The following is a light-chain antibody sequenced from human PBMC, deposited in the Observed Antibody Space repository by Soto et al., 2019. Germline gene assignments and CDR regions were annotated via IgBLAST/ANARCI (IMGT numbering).Light chain of an antibody. CDR2: GAS. CDR1: QSVTNSY. CDR3: QQYGATPGT. J-gene: IGKJ1*01. V-gene: IGKV3-20*01. Sequence: PGERVTLSCRASQSVTNSYLVWYQQKPGQGPRLLIHGASSRATGTPDRFSGSGSGTDFTLTISRLEPEDFAVYYCQQYGATPGTFGQGTKLDIK.